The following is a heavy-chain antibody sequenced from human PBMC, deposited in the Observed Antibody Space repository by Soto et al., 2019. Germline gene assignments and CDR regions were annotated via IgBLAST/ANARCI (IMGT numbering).Heavy chain of an antibody. J-gene: IGHJ4*02. Sequence: QVQLQESGPGLVKPSETLSLTCTVSAGSISSYYWSWIRQPPGKGLEWIGYIYYSGSTNYNPSLKSRVTISVDTSKNQFSLKVSSVTAADTAVYYCARRDGYNLGLSFWGQGTLVTVSS. CDR1: AGSISSYY. V-gene: IGHV4-59*08. CDR3: ARRDGYNLGLSF. CDR2: IYYSGST. D-gene: IGHD5-12*01.